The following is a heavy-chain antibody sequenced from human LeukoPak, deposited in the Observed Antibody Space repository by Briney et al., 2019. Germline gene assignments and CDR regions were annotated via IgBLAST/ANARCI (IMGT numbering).Heavy chain of an antibody. CDR3: ARDSDSGYGPFAS. J-gene: IGHJ4*02. V-gene: IGHV3-53*01. Sequence: GSLRLSCAASGFTVSNNYMSWVRQAPGKGLEWVSVIHSGGTTNYADSVQGRFTISRDNSKTTVYLHMNSLRAEDTAVYYCARDSDSGYGPFASWGQGTLVTVSS. CDR2: IHSGGTT. D-gene: IGHD5-12*01. CDR1: GFTVSNNY.